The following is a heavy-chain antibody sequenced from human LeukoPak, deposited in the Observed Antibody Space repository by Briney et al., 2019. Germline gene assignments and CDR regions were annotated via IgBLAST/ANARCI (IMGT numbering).Heavy chain of an antibody. CDR1: GFSLYTSGVC. V-gene: IGHV2-5*02. CDR3: VHTPPRSSWYY. J-gene: IGHJ4*02. Sequence: SGPTLVKPTQTLTLTCTFSGFSLYTSGVCVGWIRLPPGKALESLALIYWDDDKRYSPSLKSRLSISKDTSKNQVVLTMTNMDPVDTATYYCVHTPPRSSWYYWGQGTPVTVSS. CDR2: IYWDDDK. D-gene: IGHD6-13*01.